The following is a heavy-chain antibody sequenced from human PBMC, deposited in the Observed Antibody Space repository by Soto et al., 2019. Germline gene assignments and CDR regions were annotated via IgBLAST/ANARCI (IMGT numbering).Heavy chain of an antibody. Sequence: PGGSLRLSCAASGFTFSSYGMHWVRQAPGKGLEWVAVISYDGSNKYYADSVKGRFTISRDNSKNTLYLQMNSLRAEDTAVYYCAKEIRDYDFWSGYSPPYFDYWGQGTLVTVSS. V-gene: IGHV3-30*18. D-gene: IGHD3-3*01. CDR3: AKEIRDYDFWSGYSPPYFDY. CDR1: GFTFSSYG. CDR2: ISYDGSNK. J-gene: IGHJ4*02.